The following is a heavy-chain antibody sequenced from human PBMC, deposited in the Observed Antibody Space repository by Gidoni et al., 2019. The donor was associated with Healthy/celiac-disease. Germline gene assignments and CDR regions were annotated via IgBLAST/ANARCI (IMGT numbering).Heavy chain of an antibody. CDR2: ISYDGSNK. D-gene: IGHD6-13*01. CDR3: ARDFMGGSSGSPLDY. Sequence: QVQLVESGGGVVQPGRSLRLSCAASGFTFSSYAMHWVRQAPGKGLEWVAVISYDGSNKYYADSVKGRFTISRDNSKNTLYLQMNSLRAEDTAVYYCARDFMGGSSGSPLDYWGQGTLVTVSS. V-gene: IGHV3-30*04. J-gene: IGHJ4*02. CDR1: GFTFSSYA.